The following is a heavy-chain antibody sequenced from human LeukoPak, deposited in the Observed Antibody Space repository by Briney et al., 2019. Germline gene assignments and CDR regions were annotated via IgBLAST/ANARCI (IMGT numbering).Heavy chain of an antibody. D-gene: IGHD2-2*01. CDR3: ARERCSSTSCYAAFS. Sequence: QPGGSLRLSCAASGFTFSSYSMNWVCQAPGKGLEWVSYISSSSSTIYYADSVKGRFTISRDNAKNSLYLQMNSLRAEDTAVYYCARERCSSTSCYAAFSWGQGTMVTVSS. V-gene: IGHV3-48*01. J-gene: IGHJ5*02. CDR2: ISSSSSTI. CDR1: GFTFSSYS.